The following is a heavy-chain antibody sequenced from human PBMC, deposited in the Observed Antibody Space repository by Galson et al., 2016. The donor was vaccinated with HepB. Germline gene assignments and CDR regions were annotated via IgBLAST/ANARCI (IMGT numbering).Heavy chain of an antibody. J-gene: IGHJ4*02. CDR2: MSYDGSTK. CDR1: GFTFSGYG. V-gene: IGHV3-30*18. Sequence: SLRLSCAASGFTFSGYGMHWVRQAPGKGLEWVSLMSYDGSTKYYADSVKGRFTISRDNSKNTLYLQMNSLRAEDTAVYYCAKGSLSGYVGGIDFWGQGTLVTASS. CDR3: AKGSLSGYVGGIDF. D-gene: IGHD3-22*01.